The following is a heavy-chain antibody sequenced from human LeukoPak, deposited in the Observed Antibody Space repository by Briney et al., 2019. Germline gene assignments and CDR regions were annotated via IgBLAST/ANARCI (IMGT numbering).Heavy chain of an antibody. CDR2: IYHSGST. CDR1: GYSISSGYY. CDR3: ARSRPLAEYYYDSSGEGAFDI. Sequence: PSETLSLTCTVSGYSISSGYYWGWIRQPPGKGLEWIGSIYHSGSTYYNPSLKSRVTISVDTSKNQFSLKLSSVTAADTAVYYCARSRPLAEYYYDSSGEGAFDIWGQGTMVTVSS. J-gene: IGHJ3*02. V-gene: IGHV4-38-2*02. D-gene: IGHD3-22*01.